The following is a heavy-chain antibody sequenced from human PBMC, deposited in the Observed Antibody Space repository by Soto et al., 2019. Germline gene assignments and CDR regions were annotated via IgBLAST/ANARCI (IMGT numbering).Heavy chain of an antibody. CDR2: IIPIFGTA. CDR3: ARGKILTYLGNWFDP. D-gene: IGHD7-27*01. Sequence: SVKVSCKASGGTFSSYAISWVRQAPGQGLEWMGGIIPIFGTANYAQKFQGRVTITADESTSTAYMELSSLRSEDTAVYYCARGKILTYLGNWFDPWGQGTLVTVSS. J-gene: IGHJ5*02. CDR1: GGTFSSYA. V-gene: IGHV1-69*13.